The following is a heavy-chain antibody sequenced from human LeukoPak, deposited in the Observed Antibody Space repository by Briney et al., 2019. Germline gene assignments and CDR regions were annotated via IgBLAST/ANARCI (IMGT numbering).Heavy chain of an antibody. J-gene: IGHJ3*02. CDR2: IWYDGSNK. V-gene: IGHV3-33*03. CDR3: ASGGNSSYDAFDI. D-gene: IGHD4-23*01. CDR1: GFTFSSYG. Sequence: GGSLRLSCAASGFTFSSYGMHWVRQAPGKGLEWVAVIWYDGSNKYYADSVKGRFTISRDNAKNSLYLQMNSLRAEDTAVYYCASGGNSSYDAFDIWGQGTMVTVSS.